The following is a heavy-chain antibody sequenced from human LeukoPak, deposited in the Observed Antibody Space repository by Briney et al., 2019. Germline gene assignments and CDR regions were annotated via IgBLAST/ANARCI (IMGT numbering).Heavy chain of an antibody. CDR1: GFTFSSYS. Sequence: GSLRLSCAASGFTFSSYSMNWVRQAPGKGLEWVGVISYDGSDEYYTDSVKGRFTISRDNSKNTVYLQMNSLRADDTAVYYCARDFTPEWFDIHWGQGTLVTVS. CDR2: ISYDGSDE. CDR3: ARDFTPEWFDIH. J-gene: IGHJ4*02. V-gene: IGHV3-30*03. D-gene: IGHD3-3*01.